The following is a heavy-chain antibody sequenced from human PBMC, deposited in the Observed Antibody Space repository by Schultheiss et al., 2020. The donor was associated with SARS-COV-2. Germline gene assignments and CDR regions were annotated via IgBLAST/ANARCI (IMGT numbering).Heavy chain of an antibody. CDR1: GFTFGDYA. D-gene: IGHD2-8*01. CDR2: IRSKAYGGTT. J-gene: IGHJ6*02. CDR3: ARDPGVHYYYGMDV. Sequence: GGSLRLSCTASGFTFGDYAMSWFRQAPGKGLEWVGFIRSKAYGGTTEYAASVKGRFTISRDDSKSIAYLQMNSLKTVDTAVYYCARDPGVHYYYGMDVWGQGTTVTVSS. V-gene: IGHV3-49*03.